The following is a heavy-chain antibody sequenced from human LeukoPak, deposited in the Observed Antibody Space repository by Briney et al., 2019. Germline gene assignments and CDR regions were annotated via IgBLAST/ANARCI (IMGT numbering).Heavy chain of an antibody. CDR1: GFTFSSYA. CDR2: ISGSGGST. D-gene: IGHD2-2*01. Sequence: HPWGSLRLSCAASGFTFSSYAMSWVRQAPGKGLEWVSAISGSGGSTYYADSVKGRFTISRDNSKNTLYLQMNSLGAEDTAVYYCAKNPIVVVPAALSRWGQGTLVTVSS. V-gene: IGHV3-23*01. J-gene: IGHJ4*02. CDR3: AKNPIVVVPAALSR.